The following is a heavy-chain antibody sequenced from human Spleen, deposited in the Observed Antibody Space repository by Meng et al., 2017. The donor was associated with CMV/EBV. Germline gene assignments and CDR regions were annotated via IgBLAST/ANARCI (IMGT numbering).Heavy chain of an antibody. CDR3: ARGYCSGASCYIDD. J-gene: IGHJ4*02. CDR2: VNPNTGNT. Sequence: ASVKVSCKASGYTFTNYDINWVRQATGQGLEWMGWVNPNTGNTGYAQKFQGRVTMTRDTSIRTAYMELSRLRSDDTAVYYCARGYCSGASCYIDDWGQGTLVTVSS. D-gene: IGHD2-2*02. V-gene: IGHV1-8*01. CDR1: GYTFTNYD.